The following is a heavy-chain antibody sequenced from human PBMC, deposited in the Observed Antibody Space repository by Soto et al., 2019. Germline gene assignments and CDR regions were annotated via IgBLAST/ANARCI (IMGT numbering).Heavy chain of an antibody. CDR1: GGTFSTHA. J-gene: IGHJ6*02. CDR3: ARGYCSGGNCYSGMDV. D-gene: IGHD2-15*01. CDR2: IIPISVTT. Sequence: QVQLVQSGAEVKKPGSSVKVSCKASGGTFSTHAIIWVRQAPGHGLEWMGGIIPISVTTYYTQKFQGRVTITADEPTSTAFMELSSLKSDDTAVFYCARGYCSGGNCYSGMDVWGQGTMVTVSS. V-gene: IGHV1-69*01.